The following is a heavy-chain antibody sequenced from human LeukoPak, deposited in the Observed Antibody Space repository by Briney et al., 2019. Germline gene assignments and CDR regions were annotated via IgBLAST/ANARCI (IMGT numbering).Heavy chain of an antibody. D-gene: IGHD3-9*01. V-gene: IGHV1-18*01. Sequence: AAVKVSCKASGYTFTSYGISWVRQAPRQGVEWMGWISAYKGKTNYAQKLQGRDTMTTDTSTSTAYMELRILRSDDTAVYYCASSKRYFDWLPYYYYYMDVWGKGTTVTVSS. CDR1: GYTFTSYG. CDR2: ISAYKGKT. J-gene: IGHJ6*03. CDR3: ASSKRYFDWLPYYYYYMDV.